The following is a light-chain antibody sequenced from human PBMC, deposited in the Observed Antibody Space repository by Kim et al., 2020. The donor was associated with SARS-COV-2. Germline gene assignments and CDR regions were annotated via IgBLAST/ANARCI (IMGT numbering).Light chain of an antibody. CDR2: ATS. J-gene: IGKJ3*01. CDR1: QGISSH. Sequence: AAVGERVTITCRTRQGISSHLNWYRKQPGRAPKLLIYATSTLQGGVPSRFSGSGSETDFSLTISSLQPEEFATYFCQHSYITPFTFGPETKVDIK. V-gene: IGKV1-39*01. CDR3: QHSYITPFT.